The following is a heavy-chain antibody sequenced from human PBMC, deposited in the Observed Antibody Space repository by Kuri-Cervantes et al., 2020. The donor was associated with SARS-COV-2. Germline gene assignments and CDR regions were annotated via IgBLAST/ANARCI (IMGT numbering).Heavy chain of an antibody. Sequence: SQTLSLTCAVYGGPSSGYYWSWIRQHPGKGLEWIGYIYYSGSTYYNPSLKSLVTISVDTSKNQFSLKLSSVTAADTAVYYCAREGRYYDILTGYYSNWYFDLWGRGTLVTVSS. CDR1: GGPSSGYY. J-gene: IGHJ2*01. V-gene: IGHV4-31*01. CDR3: AREGRYYDILTGYYSNWYFDL. CDR2: IYYSGST. D-gene: IGHD3-9*01.